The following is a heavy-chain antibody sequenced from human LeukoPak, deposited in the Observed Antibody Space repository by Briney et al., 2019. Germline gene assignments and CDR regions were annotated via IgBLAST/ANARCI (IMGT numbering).Heavy chain of an antibody. Sequence: ASVTVSCKSSGYTFTSYAMDCVRQAPGPGLEWMGIINPSGGSTSYAQKFQGRVTMTRDMSTSTVYMELSSLRSEDTAVYYCARDLRSDYGDYGPFDYWGQGTLVTVSS. V-gene: IGHV1-46*01. CDR1: GYTFTSYA. CDR2: INPSGGST. D-gene: IGHD4-17*01. CDR3: ARDLRSDYGDYGPFDY. J-gene: IGHJ4*02.